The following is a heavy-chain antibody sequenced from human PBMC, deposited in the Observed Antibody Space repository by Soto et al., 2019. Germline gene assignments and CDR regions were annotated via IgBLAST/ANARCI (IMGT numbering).Heavy chain of an antibody. CDR1: GGSISSYY. Sequence: SETLSLTCTVSGGSISSYYWSWIRQPPGKGLEWIGYIYYSGSTNYNPSLKSRVTISVDTSKNQFSLKLSSVTAADTAVYYCARRYGASFDERGQGTLVTVSS. J-gene: IGHJ4*02. CDR3: ARRYGASFDE. CDR2: IYYSGST. V-gene: IGHV4-59*01. D-gene: IGHD4-17*01.